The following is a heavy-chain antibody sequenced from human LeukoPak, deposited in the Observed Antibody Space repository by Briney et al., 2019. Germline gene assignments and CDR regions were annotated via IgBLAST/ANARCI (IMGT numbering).Heavy chain of an antibody. Sequence: ASVKVSCKASGYTFTGYDMHWVRQAPGQGLEWMGWISPYSGGTNYAQKLQGRVTMTRDTSISTAYMELSRLRSDDTAVYYCATYSIGWYYFDYWGQGTLVTVSS. CDR2: ISPYSGGT. CDR1: GYTFTGYD. CDR3: ATYSIGWYYFDY. J-gene: IGHJ4*02. D-gene: IGHD6-19*01. V-gene: IGHV1-2*02.